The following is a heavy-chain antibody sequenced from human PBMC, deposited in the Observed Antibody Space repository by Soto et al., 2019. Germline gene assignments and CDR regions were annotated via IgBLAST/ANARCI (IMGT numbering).Heavy chain of an antibody. CDR3: ARVGYYDSSALNY. CDR2: INPNSGGT. J-gene: IGHJ4*02. Sequence: ASVKVSCKASGYTFTGYYMHWVRQAPGQGLEWMGWINPNSGGTNYAQKFQGWVTMTRDTSISTAYMELSRLRSDDTAVYYCARVGYYDSSALNYWGQGTLVTVSS. CDR1: GYTFTGYY. V-gene: IGHV1-2*04. D-gene: IGHD3-22*01.